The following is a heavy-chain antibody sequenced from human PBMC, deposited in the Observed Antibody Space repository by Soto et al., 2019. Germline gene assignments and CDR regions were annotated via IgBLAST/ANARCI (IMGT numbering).Heavy chain of an antibody. D-gene: IGHD7-27*01. CDR1: GYTFTSYG. J-gene: IGHJ6*03. CDR3: ARDLINWGEASYYYYYMDV. Sequence: ASVKVSCKASGYTFTSYGISWVRQAPGQGLEWMGWISAYNSNTNYAQKLQGRVNMTTDKSTSTAYMELRSLRSDDTAVYYCARDLINWGEASYYYYYMDVWGKGTTVTVSS. V-gene: IGHV1-18*01. CDR2: ISAYNSNT.